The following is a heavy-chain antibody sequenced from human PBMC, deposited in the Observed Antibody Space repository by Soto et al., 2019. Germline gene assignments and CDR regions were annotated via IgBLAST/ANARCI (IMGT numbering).Heavy chain of an antibody. Sequence: GGSLRLSCAASGFTVSSNYMSWVRQAPGKGLEWVSVINSGGSTYYADSVKGRFTISRDNSKNTLYLQMNSLRAEDTAVYYCARVQMTTVTIVYYYYYMDVWGKGTTVTVSS. CDR2: INSGGST. J-gene: IGHJ6*03. CDR1: GFTVSSNY. V-gene: IGHV3-66*01. CDR3: ARVQMTTVTIVYYYYYMDV. D-gene: IGHD4-17*01.